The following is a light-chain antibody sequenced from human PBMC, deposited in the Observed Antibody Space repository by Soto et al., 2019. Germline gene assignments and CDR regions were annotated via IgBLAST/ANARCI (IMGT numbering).Light chain of an antibody. CDR1: SSDIGRYNH. CDR2: DVT. Sequence: QSALTQPASVSGSPGQSITISCTGTSSDIGRYNHVSWYQHHPGKVPKVMIYDVTNRPSGVSHRFSGSKSGNTASLTISGLQAEDEADYYCSSYASTAAYVFGTGTKLTVL. CDR3: SSYASTAAYV. J-gene: IGLJ1*01. V-gene: IGLV2-14*03.